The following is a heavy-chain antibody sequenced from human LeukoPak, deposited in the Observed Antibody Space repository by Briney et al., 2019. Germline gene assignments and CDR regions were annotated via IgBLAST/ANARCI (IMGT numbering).Heavy chain of an antibody. CDR3: ARDRIAAALDYYMDV. CDR2: IYTSGST. V-gene: IGHV4-61*02. Sequence: SETLSLTCTASGGSISSGSYYWSWIRQPAGKGLEWIGRIYTSGSTNYNPSLKSRVTISVDTSKNQFSLKLSSVPAADTAVYYCARDRIAAALDYYMDVWGKGTTVTVSS. CDR1: GGSISSGSYY. D-gene: IGHD6-13*01. J-gene: IGHJ6*03.